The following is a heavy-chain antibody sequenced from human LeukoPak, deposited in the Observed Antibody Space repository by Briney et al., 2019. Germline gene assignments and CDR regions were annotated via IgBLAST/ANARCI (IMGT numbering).Heavy chain of an antibody. CDR3: AREGTHCSGGSCYSHYYYYYMDV. CDR2: INWNGGST. Sequence: GGSLRLSCAASGFTFNDYGMSWVRQAPGKGLEWVSGINWNGGSTGYADSVKGRFTISRDNAKNSLFLQMNSLRAEDTALYYCAREGTHCSGGSCYSHYYYYYMDVWGKGTTVTVSS. J-gene: IGHJ6*03. CDR1: GFTFNDYG. D-gene: IGHD2-15*01. V-gene: IGHV3-20*04.